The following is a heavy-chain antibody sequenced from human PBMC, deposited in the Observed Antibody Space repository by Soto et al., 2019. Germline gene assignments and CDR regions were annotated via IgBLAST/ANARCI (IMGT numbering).Heavy chain of an antibody. CDR1: GFILSNYA. V-gene: IGHV3-23*01. D-gene: IGHD3-9*01. CDR2: LSKDGANE. CDR3: AKDPSTGSADY. J-gene: IGHJ4*02. Sequence: GGSLRLSCTASGFILSNYAMNWVRQAPGKGLEWVSTLSKDGANEHYADSVKGRFTISRDGSKNTLYLQMNSLRAEDTAMYYCAKDPSTGSADYWGQGTQVTVSA.